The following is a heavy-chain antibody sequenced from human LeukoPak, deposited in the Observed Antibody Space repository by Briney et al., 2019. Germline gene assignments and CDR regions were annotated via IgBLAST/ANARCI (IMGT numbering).Heavy chain of an antibody. D-gene: IGHD1-26*01. Sequence: GASVKLSCTASGYTFTSYYMHWVRHPPAQGLELMGIINPSGGSTNYAQKLQGRVTMTRDTSTSTVYMELSSLRSEDTAVYYCARDHDDYSGSYYGFSDWGQGTLVTVSS. V-gene: IGHV1-46*01. CDR2: INPSGGST. J-gene: IGHJ4*02. CDR3: ARDHDDYSGSYYGFSD. CDR1: GYTFTSYY.